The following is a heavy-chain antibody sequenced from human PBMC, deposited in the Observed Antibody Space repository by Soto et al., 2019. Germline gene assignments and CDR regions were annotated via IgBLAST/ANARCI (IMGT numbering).Heavy chain of an antibody. CDR2: ISAYNGHT. J-gene: IGHJ4*02. CDR3: ARESGTTDTPDY. V-gene: IGHV1-18*04. D-gene: IGHD1-7*01. CDR1: GYTFTTYG. Sequence: QVQLVQSGAEVKKPGASVKVSCKASGYTFTTYGISWVRQAPGQGLEWMGWISAYNGHTNYAQKLQGRVTMTTDTPTSTAYMERRSLRSDATTVYYCARESGTTDTPDYWGQGTLVTVSS.